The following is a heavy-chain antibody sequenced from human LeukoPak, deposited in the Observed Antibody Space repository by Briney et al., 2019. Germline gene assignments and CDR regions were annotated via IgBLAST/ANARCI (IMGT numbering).Heavy chain of an antibody. V-gene: IGHV4-59*01. Sequence: SETLSLTCTVSGGSISSYYWSWLRQPPGKGLEGIGYIYYSGSTNYNPSLKSRVTISVDTSKNQFSLKLSSVTAADTAEYYCARAGYDFWSGAYYYYYYMDVWVKGTTVTVSS. J-gene: IGHJ6*03. CDR3: ARAGYDFWSGAYYYYYYMDV. CDR1: GGSISSYY. D-gene: IGHD3-3*01. CDR2: IYYSGST.